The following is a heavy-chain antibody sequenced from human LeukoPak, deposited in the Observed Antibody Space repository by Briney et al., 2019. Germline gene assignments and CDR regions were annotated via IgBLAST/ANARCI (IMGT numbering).Heavy chain of an antibody. V-gene: IGHV1-18*01. CDR1: GYTFTSYG. Sequence: ASVKVSCKASGYTFTSYGISWVRQAPGQGLEWMGWISAYNGSTNYAQKLQGRVTMTTDTSTSTAYMELRSLRSDDTAVYYCAREGLLWFGELLSSYYFDYWGQGTLVTVSS. CDR2: ISAYNGST. J-gene: IGHJ4*02. D-gene: IGHD3-10*01. CDR3: AREGLLWFGELLSSYYFDY.